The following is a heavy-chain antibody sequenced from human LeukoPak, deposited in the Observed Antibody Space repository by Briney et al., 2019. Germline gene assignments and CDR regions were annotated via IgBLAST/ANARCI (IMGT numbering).Heavy chain of an antibody. J-gene: IGHJ6*02. Sequence: SETLSLTCSVSGGSISRYYWSWIRQAAGKGLEWVGRISTSEGTRYNPSLKSRVTMSADTSKNELSLKLSFVTAADTAVCYCARDLQFLCTDIYCSYGVDVWGRGTTVTVSS. CDR3: ARDLQFLCTDIYCSYGVDV. D-gene: IGHD2-8*02. V-gene: IGHV4-4*07. CDR2: ISTSEGT. CDR1: GGSISRYY.